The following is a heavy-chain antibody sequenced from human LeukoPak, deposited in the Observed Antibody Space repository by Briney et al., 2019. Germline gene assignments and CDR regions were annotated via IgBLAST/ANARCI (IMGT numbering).Heavy chain of an antibody. Sequence: SETLSLTCTVSGGSISSSSYYWSWIRQPPGKGLEWIGYIYYSGSTNYNPSLKSRVTISVDTSKNQFSLKLSSVTAADTAVYYCARDSGASGFVDIWGQGTMVTVSS. J-gene: IGHJ3*02. V-gene: IGHV4-61*01. D-gene: IGHD3-10*01. CDR1: GGSISSSSYY. CDR3: ARDSGASGFVDI. CDR2: IYYSGST.